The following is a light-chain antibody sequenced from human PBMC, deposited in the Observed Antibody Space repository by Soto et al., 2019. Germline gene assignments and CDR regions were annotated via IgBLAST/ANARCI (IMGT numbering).Light chain of an antibody. CDR1: QNLSRYF. CDR2: GAS. J-gene: IGKJ5*01. Sequence: EVVLTQSAGTLSLSPGDRASLSWGASQNLSRYFLAWYQHKTGQAPRLLISGASRRATGIPDRFSGAGYGTDFTLTISRLETEDFALYYCQQHDILPITFGQGTRLEIK. CDR3: QQHDILPIT. V-gene: IGKV3-20*01.